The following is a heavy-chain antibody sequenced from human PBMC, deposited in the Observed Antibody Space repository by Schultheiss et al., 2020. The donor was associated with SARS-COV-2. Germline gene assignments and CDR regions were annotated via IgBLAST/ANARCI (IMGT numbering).Heavy chain of an antibody. D-gene: IGHD5-12*01. CDR1: GFTFSSYG. J-gene: IGHJ4*02. CDR2: IWYDGSNK. Sequence: GGSLRLSCAASGFTFSSYGMHWVRQAPGKGLEWVAVIWYDGSNKYYADSVKGRFTISRDNSKNTLYLQMNSLRAEDTAVYYCARDPPEIVATTFDYWGQGTLVTVSS. V-gene: IGHV3-33*01. CDR3: ARDPPEIVATTFDY.